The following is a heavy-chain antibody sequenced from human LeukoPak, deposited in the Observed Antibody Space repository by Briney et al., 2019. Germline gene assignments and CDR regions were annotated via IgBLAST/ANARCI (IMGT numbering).Heavy chain of an antibody. J-gene: IGHJ6*03. V-gene: IGHV1-46*01. D-gene: IGHD6-13*01. CDR1: GYTFTSYY. Sequence: ASVKVSCKASGYTFTSYYMHWVRQAPGQGLEWMGIINPSGGSTSYAQKFQGRVTMTRDMSTSTVYMELSSLRSEDTAVYYCARGQQLGDYYYYMDVWGKGTTVTVSS. CDR2: INPSGGST. CDR3: ARGQQLGDYYYYMDV.